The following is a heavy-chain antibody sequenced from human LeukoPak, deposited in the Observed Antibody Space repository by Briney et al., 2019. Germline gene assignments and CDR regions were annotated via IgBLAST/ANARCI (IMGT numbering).Heavy chain of an antibody. CDR2: IDTSSTTM. CDR3: ARGALYQYYLDYWG. Sequence: QPGGSLRLSCAASGLTFSKYSMTWVRQAPGKGLEWVSFIDTSSTTMYYTDSVKGRFTISRDNAKNSLYLQMNSLKVEDTAIYYCARGALYQYYLDYWGWGQGTLVTVSS. V-gene: IGHV3-48*04. D-gene: IGHD4-17*01. CDR1: GLTFSKYS. J-gene: IGHJ4*02.